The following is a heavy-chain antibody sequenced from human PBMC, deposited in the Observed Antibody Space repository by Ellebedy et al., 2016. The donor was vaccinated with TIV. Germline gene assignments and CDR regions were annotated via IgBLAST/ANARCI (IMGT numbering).Heavy chain of an antibody. D-gene: IGHD2-15*01. V-gene: IGHV1-46*04. CDR1: GYTFTRYY. CDR2: INPSGGST. CDR3: ARERGGVVATNGFDY. Sequence: AASVKVSCKASGYTFTRYYMHWVRQAPGQGLEWMGIINPSGGSTSYAQKLQGRVTMTRDTYTSTVYMELSSMRSEDKAVYYCARERGGVVATNGFDYWGQGTLVTVSS. J-gene: IGHJ4*02.